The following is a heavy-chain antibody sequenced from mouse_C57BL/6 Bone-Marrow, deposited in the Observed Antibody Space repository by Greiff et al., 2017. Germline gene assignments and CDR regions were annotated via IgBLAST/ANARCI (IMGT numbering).Heavy chain of an antibody. CDR1: GYTFTSYW. J-gene: IGHJ2*01. Sequence: VHVKQSGTVLARPGASVKMSCKTSGYTFTSYWMHWVKQRPGQGLEWIGAIYPGNSDTSYNQKFKGKAKLTAVTSASTAYMELSSLTNEDSAVYYCTRHPLGWLLYFDYWGQGTTLTVSS. V-gene: IGHV1-5*01. D-gene: IGHD2-3*01. CDR2: IYPGNSDT. CDR3: TRHPLGWLLYFDY.